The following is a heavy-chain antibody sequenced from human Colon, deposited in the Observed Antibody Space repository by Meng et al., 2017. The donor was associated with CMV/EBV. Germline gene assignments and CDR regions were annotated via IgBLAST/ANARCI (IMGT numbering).Heavy chain of an antibody. Sequence: GESLKISCAASGFTFSAYPIHWDRQAPGKGLEWVAIISHDGTKRYYAQSVKGRFTISRDNSQNTVTVQMNSLRGDDTAVYYCARGSNSSFDPWGQGTWVTVSS. J-gene: IGHJ5*02. D-gene: IGHD4-11*01. CDR3: ARGSNSSFDP. V-gene: IGHV3-30*04. CDR2: ISHDGTKR. CDR1: GFTFSAYP.